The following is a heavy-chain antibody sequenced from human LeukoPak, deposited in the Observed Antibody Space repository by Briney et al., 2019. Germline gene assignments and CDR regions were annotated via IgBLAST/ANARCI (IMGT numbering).Heavy chain of an antibody. CDR3: AKSTTVTSDYYYGMDV. J-gene: IGHJ6*02. V-gene: IGHV3-7*01. CDR1: GFTFSSYW. Sequence: GGSLRLSCAASGFTFSSYWMSWVRQAPGKGLEWVANIKQDGSEKYYVDSVKGRFTISRDNAKNTLYLQMSSLRTEDTAVYYCAKSTTVTSDYYYGMDVWGQGTTVTVPS. D-gene: IGHD4-17*01. CDR2: IKQDGSEK.